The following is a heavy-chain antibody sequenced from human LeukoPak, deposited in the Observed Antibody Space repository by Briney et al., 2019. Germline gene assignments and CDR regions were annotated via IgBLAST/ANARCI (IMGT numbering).Heavy chain of an antibody. CDR1: GFTFSSYA. V-gene: IGHV3-23*01. J-gene: IGHJ4*02. CDR2: ISASGGNT. CDR3: AKGASDWYIDY. Sequence: GGSLRLSCAASGFTFSSYAMNWVRQAPGKGLEWVSAISASGGNTYYADSVKGRFTISRDNSKNTLYLQMNSLRAGYTALYYCAKGASDWYIDYWGQGTLVTVSS. D-gene: IGHD6-19*01.